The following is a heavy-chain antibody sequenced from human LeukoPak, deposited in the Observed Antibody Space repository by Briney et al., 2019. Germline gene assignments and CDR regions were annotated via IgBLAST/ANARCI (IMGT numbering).Heavy chain of an antibody. V-gene: IGHV4-39*07. CDR1: GGSISSSSYY. Sequence: PSETLSLTCTVSGGSISSSSYYWGWIRQPPGKGLEWIGSIYYSGSTYYNPSLKGRVTISADTSKNQFSLKLNSVTAADTAVYYCAKNGQSGFSFDPWGQGTLVTVSS. D-gene: IGHD3-3*01. CDR2: IYYSGST. CDR3: AKNGQSGFSFDP. J-gene: IGHJ5*02.